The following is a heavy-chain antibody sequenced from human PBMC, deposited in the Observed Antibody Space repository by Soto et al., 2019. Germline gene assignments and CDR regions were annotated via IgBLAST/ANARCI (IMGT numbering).Heavy chain of an antibody. J-gene: IGHJ3*02. CDR3: ARSRVVGNAFDI. CDR1: GFTFSRYD. V-gene: IGHV3-13*05. Sequence: GGSLRLSCAASGFTFSRYDMHWVRQATGKGLEWVSAIGTAGDPYYPGSVKGRLTMSRENAKNSLYLQMNSLRAGDTAVYFCARSRVVGNAFDIWGQGTMVTVSS. D-gene: IGHD1-26*01. CDR2: IGTAGDP.